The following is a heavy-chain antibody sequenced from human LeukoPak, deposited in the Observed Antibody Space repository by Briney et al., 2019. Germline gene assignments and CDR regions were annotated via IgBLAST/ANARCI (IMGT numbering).Heavy chain of an antibody. CDR3: AKDQILEGFDY. CDR2: ISYVGSNK. V-gene: IGHV3-30*18. J-gene: IGHJ4*02. Sequence: PGGSLRLSCAASGFTFRSYGMHWVRQAPGKGLEWVAVISYVGSNKYYADSVKGRFTISRDNSKNTLYLQMNSLRAEDTAVYYCAKDQILEGFDYWGQGTLVTVSS. CDR1: GFTFRSYG.